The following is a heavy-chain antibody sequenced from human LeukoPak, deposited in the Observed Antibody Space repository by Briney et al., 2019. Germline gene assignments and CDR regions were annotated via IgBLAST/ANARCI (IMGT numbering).Heavy chain of an antibody. CDR1: GGTFSSYA. CDR3: ARDHYYDSSGY. V-gene: IGHV1-69*04. D-gene: IGHD3-22*01. J-gene: IGHJ4*02. CDR2: IIPILGIA. Sequence: SVKVSCKASGGTFSSYAISWVGQAPGQGLEWMGRIIPILGIANYAQKFQGRVTITADKSTSTAYMELSSLRSGDTAVYYCARDHYYDSSGYWGQGTLVTVSS.